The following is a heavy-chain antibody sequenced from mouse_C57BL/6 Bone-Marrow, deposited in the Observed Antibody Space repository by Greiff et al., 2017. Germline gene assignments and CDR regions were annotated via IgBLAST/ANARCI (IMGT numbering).Heavy chain of an antibody. D-gene: IGHD2-4*01. V-gene: IGHV1-55*01. CDR1: GYTFTSYW. Sequence: QVQLQQPGAELVKPGASVKMSCKASGYTFTSYWITWVKQRPGQGLEWIGDIYPGSGSTNYNEKFKSKATLTVDTSSSTAYMQLSSLISEDSAVYYCAREDEDYDVSWFAYWGQGTLVTVSA. CDR3: AREDEDYDVSWFAY. J-gene: IGHJ3*01. CDR2: IYPGSGST.